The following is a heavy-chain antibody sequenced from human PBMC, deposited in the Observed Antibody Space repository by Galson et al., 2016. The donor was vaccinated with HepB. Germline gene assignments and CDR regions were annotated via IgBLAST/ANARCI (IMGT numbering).Heavy chain of an antibody. Sequence: SLRLSCAASGFTFSIFAMNWVRQAPGKGLEWVSGISDNGGSTYYVDSVKGRFTISRDNSKNTLYLQMNSLRAEDTAVYYCARAPVTSTTCCYYFDYWGQGTLVTVSS. V-gene: IGHV3-23*01. CDR3: ARAPVTSTTCCYYFDY. CDR1: GFTFSIFA. D-gene: IGHD2-2*01. J-gene: IGHJ4*02. CDR2: ISDNGGST.